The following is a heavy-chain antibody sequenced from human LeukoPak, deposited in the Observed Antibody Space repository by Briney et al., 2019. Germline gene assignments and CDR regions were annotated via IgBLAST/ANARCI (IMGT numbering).Heavy chain of an antibody. V-gene: IGHV3-7*01. CDR1: GFTFSSYW. Sequence: GGSLRLSCASSGFTFSSYWMSWVRQAPGKGLEWVANIKQDGSEKYYVDSVKGRFTISRDNAKNSLYLQMNSLRAEDTAVYYCARDSKGYSSSWYGFSPWFDPWGQGTLVTVSS. J-gene: IGHJ5*02. D-gene: IGHD6-13*01. CDR3: ARDSKGYSSSWYGFSPWFDP. CDR2: IKQDGSEK.